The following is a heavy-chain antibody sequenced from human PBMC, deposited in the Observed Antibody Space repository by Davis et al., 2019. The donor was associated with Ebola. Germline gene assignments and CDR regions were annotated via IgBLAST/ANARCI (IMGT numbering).Heavy chain of an antibody. J-gene: IGHJ6*02. D-gene: IGHD6-13*01. V-gene: IGHV1-69*08. CDR1: GGTFSSYN. CDR2: IIPILGTT. Sequence: SVKVSCKASGGTFSSYNINWVRQAPGQGLEWMGRIIPILGTTDYAQKFQGRVTITADKSTGTAYMDLNSLRSEDTAVYYCARDLEGSSWTNYYYYYGMDVWGQGTMVTVSS. CDR3: ARDLEGSSWTNYYYYYGMDV.